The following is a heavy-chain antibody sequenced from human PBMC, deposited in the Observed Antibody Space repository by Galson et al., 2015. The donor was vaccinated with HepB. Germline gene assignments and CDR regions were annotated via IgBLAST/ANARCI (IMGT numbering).Heavy chain of an antibody. V-gene: IGHV1-3*01. J-gene: IGHJ4*02. D-gene: IGHD3-10*01. CDR1: GYTFTSYA. CDR3: ARQYVLLWFGELLYGY. Sequence: SVKVSCKASGYTFTSYAMHWVRQAPGQRLEWMGWINAGNGNTKYSQKFQGRVTITRDTSASTAYMELSSLRSEDTAVYYCARQYVLLWFGELLYGYWGQGTLVTVSS. CDR2: INAGNGNT.